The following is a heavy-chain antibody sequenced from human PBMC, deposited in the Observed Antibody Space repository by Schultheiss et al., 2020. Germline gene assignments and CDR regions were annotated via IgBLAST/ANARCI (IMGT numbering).Heavy chain of an antibody. CDR3: ARGGIAAASDY. CDR2: IYYSGST. Sequence: SETLSPTCTVSDGPISNYYWSWIRQPPGKGLEWIGYIYYSGSTNYNPSLKSRVTISVDTSKNQFSLKLSSVTAADTAVYYCARGGIAAASDYWGQGTLVTVSS. D-gene: IGHD6-13*01. CDR1: DGPISNYY. J-gene: IGHJ4*02. V-gene: IGHV4-59*08.